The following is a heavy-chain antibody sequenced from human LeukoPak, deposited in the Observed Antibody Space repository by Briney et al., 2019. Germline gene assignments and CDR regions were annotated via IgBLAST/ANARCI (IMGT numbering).Heavy chain of an antibody. CDR3: ARDRGITAAGPDAFDI. D-gene: IGHD6-13*01. CDR2: ISAYNGNT. V-gene: IGHV1-18*01. J-gene: IGHJ3*02. Sequence: GASVKVSCKASGYTFTSYDISWVRQAPGQGLEWMGWISAYNGNTDYAQKLQGRVTMTTDTSTSTAYMELRSLRSDDTAVYYCARDRGITAAGPDAFDIWGQGTMVTVSS. CDR1: GYTFTSYD.